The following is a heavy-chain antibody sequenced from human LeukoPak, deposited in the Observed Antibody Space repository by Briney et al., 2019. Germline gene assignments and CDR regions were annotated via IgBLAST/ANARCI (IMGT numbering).Heavy chain of an antibody. Sequence: ASVKVSCKASGGTFSSYAISWVRQAPGQGLEWMGWISAYLGNTNYAQKLQGRVTMTTDTSTNTAYMELRSLTSDDTAVYYCARAWDCSSTTCYVYFDYWGQGSLVTVSS. CDR2: ISAYLGNT. V-gene: IGHV1-18*01. D-gene: IGHD2-2*01. J-gene: IGHJ4*02. CDR1: GGTFSSYA. CDR3: ARAWDCSSTTCYVYFDY.